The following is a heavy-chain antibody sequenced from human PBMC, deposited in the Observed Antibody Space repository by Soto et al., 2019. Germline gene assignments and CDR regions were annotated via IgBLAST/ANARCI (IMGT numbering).Heavy chain of an antibody. J-gene: IGHJ4*02. CDR2: ISGSGGST. CDR1: GFTFSSYA. Sequence: EVQLLESGGGLVQPGGSLRLSCAASGFTFSSYAMSWVRQAPGKGLEWVSTISGSGGSTYYGDSVKGRFTISRDISKNTLYLQMNSLRAEDTAVYHCAKAESGSYCAYWGQGTLVTVSS. V-gene: IGHV3-23*01. CDR3: AKAESGSYCAY. D-gene: IGHD1-26*01.